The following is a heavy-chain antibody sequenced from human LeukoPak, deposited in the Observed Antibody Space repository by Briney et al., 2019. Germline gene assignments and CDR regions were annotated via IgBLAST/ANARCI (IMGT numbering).Heavy chain of an antibody. V-gene: IGHV3-23*01. CDR2: ISGSGGST. J-gene: IGHJ4*02. D-gene: IGHD1-26*01. CDR1: GFTFSSYA. Sequence: GGSLRLSCAASGFTFSSYAMSWVRQAPGKGLEWVSTISGSGGSTYYADSVKGRFTISRDNSKNTLYLQMNSLRAEDTAIYYCAKDQARIVGDDYWGQGTLVTVSS. CDR3: AKDQARIVGDDY.